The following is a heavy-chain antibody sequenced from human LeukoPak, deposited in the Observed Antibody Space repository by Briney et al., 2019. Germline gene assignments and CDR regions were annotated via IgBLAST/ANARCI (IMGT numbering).Heavy chain of an antibody. V-gene: IGHV3-23*01. CDR3: AKDLGAQLLWFGEYYYYYGMDV. CDR2: ISGSGGST. CDR1: GFTFSSYA. Sequence: GGSLRLSRAASGFTFSSYAMSWVRQAPGKGLEWVSAISGSGGSTYYADSVKGRFTISRDNSKNTLYLQMNSLRAEDTAVYYCAKDLGAQLLWFGEYYYYYGMDVWGQGTTVTVSS. J-gene: IGHJ6*02. D-gene: IGHD3-10*01.